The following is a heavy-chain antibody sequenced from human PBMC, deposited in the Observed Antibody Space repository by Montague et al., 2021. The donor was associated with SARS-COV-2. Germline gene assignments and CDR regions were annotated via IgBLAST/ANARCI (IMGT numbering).Heavy chain of an antibody. J-gene: IGHJ6*03. Sequence: SETLSLTRAVYGGAFSGYYWSWIRQPAGKGLEWIGEINNSGRTNYNPSLKSRVTISVETSKNQFSLKLHSVTAADTAVYYGARGRIEVSMIVVVLTGASYYMDVWGKGTTVTVSS. CDR3: ARGRIEVSMIVVVLTGASYYMDV. CDR1: GGAFSGYY. D-gene: IGHD3-22*01. CDR2: INNSGRT. V-gene: IGHV4-34*01.